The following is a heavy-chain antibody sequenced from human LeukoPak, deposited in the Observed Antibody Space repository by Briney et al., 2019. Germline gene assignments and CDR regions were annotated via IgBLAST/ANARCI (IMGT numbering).Heavy chain of an antibody. V-gene: IGHV1-2*02. D-gene: IGHD1-26*01. CDR2: INPNSGGT. CDR3: AREGSGSYTGFDY. J-gene: IGHJ4*02. Sequence: GASVKVSCKASGYTFTGYYMHWVRQAPGQGLEWMGWINPNSGGTNYAQKFQGRVTMTRDTSISTAYMELSRLRSDDTAVYYCAREGSGSYTGFDYWGQGTLVTASS. CDR1: GYTFTGYY.